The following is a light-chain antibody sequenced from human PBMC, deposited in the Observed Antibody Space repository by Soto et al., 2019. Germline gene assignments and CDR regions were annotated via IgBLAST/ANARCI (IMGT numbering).Light chain of an antibody. CDR3: LQDNSYPLT. J-gene: IGKJ4*01. Sequence: MTQSPLSLPVTPGEPASISCRSSQSLLYSNGYNYLDWYQQKPGKAPNLLIYATSSLQGGVPSRFSGSGSGTDFTLTISSLQPEDFATYYCLQDNSYPLTFGGGTKVDIK. CDR2: ATS. V-gene: IGKV1-6*02. CDR1: QSLLYSNGYNY.